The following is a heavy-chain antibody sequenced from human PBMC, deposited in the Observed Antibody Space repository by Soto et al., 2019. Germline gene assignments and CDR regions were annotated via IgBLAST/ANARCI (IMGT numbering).Heavy chain of an antibody. CDR1: GGSISSGGYY. V-gene: IGHV4-31*03. J-gene: IGHJ4*02. CDR2: IYYSGST. Sequence: SETLSLTCTVSGGSISSGGYYWSWIRQHPGKGLEWIGYIYYSGSTYYNPSLKSRVTISVDTSKNQFSLKLSSVTAADTAVYYCARHGLGGVAHIDYWGQGTLVTVSS. D-gene: IGHD3-3*01. CDR3: ARHGLGGVAHIDY.